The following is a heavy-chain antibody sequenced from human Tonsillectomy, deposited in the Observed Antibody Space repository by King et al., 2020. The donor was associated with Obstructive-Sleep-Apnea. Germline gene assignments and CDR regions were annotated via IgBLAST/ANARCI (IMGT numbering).Heavy chain of an antibody. CDR2: IYSSGST. CDR1: GGSISSGY. V-gene: IGHV4-31*03. J-gene: IGHJ4*02. Sequence: VPLQESGPGLVKPSQTLSLTCTVSGGSISSGYWSWIRHHPGKGLEWIAYIYSSGSTYSNPSLTSRLTASIDTSKNQFSLKLASVTVADTAVYYCARSLVGATEYFDSWGQGALVTVSS. CDR3: ARSLVGATEYFDS. D-gene: IGHD1-26*01.